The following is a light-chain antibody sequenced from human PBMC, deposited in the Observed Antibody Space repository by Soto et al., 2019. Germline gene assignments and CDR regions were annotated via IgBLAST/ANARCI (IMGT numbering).Light chain of an antibody. CDR3: ASYTTTNILL. CDR2: NVT. V-gene: IGLV2-14*01. Sequence: QSALTQPASVSGSPGQSITISCSGPTTDIHDFNSISWYQHHPGKAPKLIAYNVTRRPSGVSRRFSGSKSGLTASLTISGLQAEDEADYFCASYTTTNILLFGTATKLTVL. J-gene: IGLJ6*01. CDR1: TTDIHDFNS.